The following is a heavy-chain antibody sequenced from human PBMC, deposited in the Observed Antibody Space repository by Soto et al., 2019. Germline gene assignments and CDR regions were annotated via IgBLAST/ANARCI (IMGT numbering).Heavy chain of an antibody. CDR1: GYTFTSYG. CDR3: ARDLGGGDYYPLGY. Sequence: QVQLVRSGAEVKKPGASVKDSCKASGYTFTSYGIIWARQAPGQGREWMGWISAYNGNTNYAQKLQGRVSMTTGTATGTAYMGVRSLRSDDTAVYYCARDLGGGDYYPLGYWGKGTLVTVSS. CDR2: ISAYNGNT. D-gene: IGHD4-17*01. J-gene: IGHJ4*02. V-gene: IGHV1-18*04.